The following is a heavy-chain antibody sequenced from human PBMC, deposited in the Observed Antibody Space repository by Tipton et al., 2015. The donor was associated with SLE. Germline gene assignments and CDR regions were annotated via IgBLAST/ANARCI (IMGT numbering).Heavy chain of an antibody. CDR3: ARVAPAEVFDY. CDR1: GGSFNGYF. V-gene: IGHV4-34*12. J-gene: IGHJ4*02. Sequence: GLVKPSQTLSLTCAVYGGSFNGYFWTWIRQPPGKGLEWIAEIIHSGVTNYNPSLRSRVTISVDMSKNQVSLKLTSVTAADTAVYYCARVAPAEVFDYWGQGTLVTVSS. D-gene: IGHD2-2*01. CDR2: IIHSGVT.